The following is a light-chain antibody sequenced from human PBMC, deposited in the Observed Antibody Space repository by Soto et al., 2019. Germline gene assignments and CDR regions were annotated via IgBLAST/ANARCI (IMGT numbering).Light chain of an antibody. CDR1: QSVSSN. V-gene: IGKV3-15*01. CDR2: GAS. J-gene: IGKJ2*01. CDR3: QEYTNCPPLNT. Sequence: EIVMTQSPATLSASPGERATLSGTASQSVSSNLAWYQQKPGQAPRLLIYGASTSATGIPARFSGSGSGTEFTLTISSLESEDFAVYYCQEYTNCPPLNTFGKGAKLEIK.